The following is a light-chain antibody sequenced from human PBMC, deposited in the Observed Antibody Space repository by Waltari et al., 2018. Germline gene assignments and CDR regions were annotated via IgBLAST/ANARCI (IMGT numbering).Light chain of an antibody. J-gene: IGLJ2*01. CDR3: AAWDDSLNGPTV. V-gene: IGLV1-44*01. Sequence: QSVLPQPPSASGTPGQRVTIPCSGSRSHLGSNTVHWYQQLPGTAPKLLIYSNNQRPSGVPDRFSGSKSGTSASLAISGLQSEDEADYYCAAWDDSLNGPTVFGGGTKLTVL. CDR2: SNN. CDR1: RSHLGSNT.